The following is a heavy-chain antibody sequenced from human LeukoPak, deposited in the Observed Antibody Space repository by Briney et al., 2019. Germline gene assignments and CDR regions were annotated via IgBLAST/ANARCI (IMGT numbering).Heavy chain of an antibody. J-gene: IGHJ4*02. CDR2: IYYTGST. CDR3: ARDLAAAGSDYFDY. CDR1: GGSISSYY. Sequence: SETLSLTCTVSGGSISSYYWSWIRQHPGKGLEWIGYIYYTGSTYYSPSLKSRVTISVDTSKNQFSLKLSSVTAADTAVYYCARDLAAAGSDYFDYWGQGTLVTVSS. D-gene: IGHD6-13*01. V-gene: IGHV4-59*06.